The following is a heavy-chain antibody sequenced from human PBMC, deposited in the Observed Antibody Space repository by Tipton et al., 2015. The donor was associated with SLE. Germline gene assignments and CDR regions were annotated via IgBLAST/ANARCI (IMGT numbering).Heavy chain of an antibody. D-gene: IGHD1-26*01. CDR2: IYYTGNT. CDR3: AREYSGGGDAFDI. V-gene: IGHV4-39*07. J-gene: IGHJ3*02. Sequence: TLSLTCSVSDDSISSSAYYWDWIRQPPGKGLEWIGSIYYTGNTFYSPSLKSRVTTLIDTSKKQFSLKMSSVTAADTAVYYCAREYSGGGDAFDIWGQGTMVTVSS. CDR1: DDSISSSAYY.